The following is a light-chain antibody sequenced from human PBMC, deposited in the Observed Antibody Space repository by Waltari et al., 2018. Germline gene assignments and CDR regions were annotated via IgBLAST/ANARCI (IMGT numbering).Light chain of an antibody. CDR2: WAS. CDR1: QNVLFDANTKNY. Sequence: DIVMTQSPDSLAVSLGERATINCKSSQNVLFDANTKNYLAWYQQKPGQPPKLLIYWASTRESGVPDRFSGSGSWTDFILTISSLHAEEVAVYYCQQYYTTPLTFGGGTKVEIK. V-gene: IGKV4-1*01. CDR3: QQYYTTPLT. J-gene: IGKJ4*01.